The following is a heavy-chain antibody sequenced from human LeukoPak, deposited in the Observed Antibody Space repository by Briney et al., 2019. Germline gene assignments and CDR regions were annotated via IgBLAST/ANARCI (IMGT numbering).Heavy chain of an antibody. CDR1: GFTFDDYG. CDR3: ARCIRSGWYWATSYYFDY. V-gene: IGHV3-20*04. CDR2: INWNGGST. J-gene: IGHJ4*02. Sequence: GSLRLSCAASGFTFDDYGMSWVRQAPGKGLEWVSGINWNGGSTGYADSVKGRFTISRDNAKNSLYLQMNSLRAEDTALYYCARCIRSGWYWATSYYFDYWGQGTLVTVSS. D-gene: IGHD6-19*01.